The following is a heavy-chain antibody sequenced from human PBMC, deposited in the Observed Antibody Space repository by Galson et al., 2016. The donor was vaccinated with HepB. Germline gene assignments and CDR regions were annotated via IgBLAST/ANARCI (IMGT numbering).Heavy chain of an antibody. Sequence: TLRLSCGDPGFSVSTNYMSWVRKAPGKGLQWVSLIYSDASGGATFYTDSGRGRFTISRGNSEGTVYLQINSLRAKVTAVYYCARGGSKYHLLSEFDPWGQGTLVTVSS. J-gene: IGHJ5*02. CDR3: ARGGSKYHLLSEFDP. CDR1: GFSVSTNY. D-gene: IGHD3-16*01. CDR2: IYSDASGGAT. V-gene: IGHV3-53*01.